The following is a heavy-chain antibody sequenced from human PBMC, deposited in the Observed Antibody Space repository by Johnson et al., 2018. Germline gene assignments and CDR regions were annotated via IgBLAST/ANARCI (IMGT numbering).Heavy chain of an antibody. Sequence: EVQLVESGGGLIQPGGSLRLSCAASGFSVSSNYMSWVRQAPGKGLEWVSVIYSDTSTHYADSVKGRFTISRDNSKNTLYLQMNSLSAEDTAVYSCARTPQARSYYYYGIDVWGQGTTVTVSS. CDR3: ARTPQARSYYYYGIDV. V-gene: IGHV3-53*01. CDR1: GFSVSSNY. J-gene: IGHJ6*02. CDR2: IYSDTST.